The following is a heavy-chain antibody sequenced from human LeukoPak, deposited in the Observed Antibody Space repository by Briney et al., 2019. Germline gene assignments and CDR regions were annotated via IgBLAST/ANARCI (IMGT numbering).Heavy chain of an antibody. Sequence: GGSLRLSCAASGFTFSSYWMSWVRQAPGKGLEGVANIKQDGSEKYYVDSVKGRFTISRDNAKNSLYLQMNSLRAENTAVYYCARDGCSSTSCYLPYQYYYMNVWGQGTTVTVSS. D-gene: IGHD2-2*01. CDR1: GFTFSSYW. V-gene: IGHV3-7*01. J-gene: IGHJ6*03. CDR2: IKQDGSEK. CDR3: ARDGCSSTSCYLPYQYYYMNV.